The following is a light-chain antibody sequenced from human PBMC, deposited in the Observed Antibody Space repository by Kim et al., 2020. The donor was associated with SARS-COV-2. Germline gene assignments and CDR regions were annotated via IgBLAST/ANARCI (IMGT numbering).Light chain of an antibody. CDR2: DAS. CDR3: QQYNSYSAPT. J-gene: IGKJ4*01. CDR1: QSISSW. V-gene: IGKV1-5*01. Sequence: DIQMTQSPSTLSASVGDRVTITCRASQSISSWLAWYQQKPGKAPKLLIYDASSLESGVPSRFSGSGSGTEFTLTISSLQPDDFATYYGQQYNSYSAPTFGEGTKVDIK.